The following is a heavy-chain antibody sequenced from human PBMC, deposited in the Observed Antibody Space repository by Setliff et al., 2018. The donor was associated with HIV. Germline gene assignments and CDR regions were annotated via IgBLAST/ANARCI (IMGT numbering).Heavy chain of an antibody. Sequence: SETLSLTCTVSGGSISSSSYYWGWIRQPPGKGLEWIGSIYYSGSTYYNPSLKSRVTISVDTSKNQFSLKPSSVTAADTAVYYCARLGQLGGAFDIWGQGTMVTVSS. CDR3: ARLGQLGGAFDI. CDR1: GGSISSSSYY. J-gene: IGHJ3*02. D-gene: IGHD6-6*01. CDR2: IYYSGST. V-gene: IGHV4-39*01.